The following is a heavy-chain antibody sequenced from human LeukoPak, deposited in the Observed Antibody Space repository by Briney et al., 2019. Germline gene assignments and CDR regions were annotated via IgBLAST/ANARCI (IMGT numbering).Heavy chain of an antibody. CDR1: GFTFSSYW. CDR2: IKQDGTEK. J-gene: IGHJ5*02. V-gene: IGHV3-7*01. D-gene: IGHD3-10*01. CDR3: ARSYGGWFDP. Sequence: GGSLRLSCAASGFTFSSYWMSWVRQAPGKGLEWVANIKQDGTEKYYLSSVWGRFAISRDNAKNSVDLQMNSLRAEDTAVYYCARSYGGWFDPWGQGTLVTVSS.